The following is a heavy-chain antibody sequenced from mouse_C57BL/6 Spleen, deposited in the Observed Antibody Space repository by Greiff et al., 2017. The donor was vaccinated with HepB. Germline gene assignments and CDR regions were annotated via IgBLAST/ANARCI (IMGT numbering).Heavy chain of an antibody. CDR1: GYTFTDYH. CDR3: AIPLTTVVGGGFAY. J-gene: IGHJ3*01. Sequence: VQLQQSGAELVRPGASVKLSCKASGYTFTDYHINWVKQRPGQGLEWIARIYPGSGNTYYNEKFKGKATLTAEKSSSTAYMQLSSLTSEDSAVYFCAIPLTTVVGGGFAYWGQGTLVTVSA. V-gene: IGHV1-76*01. D-gene: IGHD1-1*01. CDR2: IYPGSGNT.